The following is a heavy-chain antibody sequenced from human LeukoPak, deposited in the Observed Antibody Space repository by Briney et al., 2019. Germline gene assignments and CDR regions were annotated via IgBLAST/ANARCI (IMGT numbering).Heavy chain of an antibody. D-gene: IGHD6-19*01. V-gene: IGHV3-7*01. CDR1: GFTFSSYW. CDR3: ATRDAISGWYRQQLDY. CDR2: IKQDGSEK. Sequence: GGSLRLSCAASGFTFSSYWMSWVRQAPGKGLEWVANIKQDGSEKYYVDSVRGRFTISRDNAKNSLYLQMNSLRAEDTAVYYCATRDAISGWYRQQLDYWGLGTLVTVSS. J-gene: IGHJ4*02.